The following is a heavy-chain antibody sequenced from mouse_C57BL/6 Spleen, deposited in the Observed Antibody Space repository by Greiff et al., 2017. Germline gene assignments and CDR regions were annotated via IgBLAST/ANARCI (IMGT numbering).Heavy chain of an antibody. Sequence: QVQLQQPGAELVRPGSSVKLSCKASGYTFTSYWMHWVKQRPIQGLEWIGNIDPSDSETHYNQKFKDKATLTVDKSSSTAYMQLSSLTSEDSAVYYGARRGGQLRAHYYAMDYWGQGTSVTVSS. CDR2: IDPSDSET. J-gene: IGHJ4*01. CDR1: GYTFTSYW. D-gene: IGHD3-2*02. V-gene: IGHV1-52*01. CDR3: ARRGGQLRAHYYAMDY.